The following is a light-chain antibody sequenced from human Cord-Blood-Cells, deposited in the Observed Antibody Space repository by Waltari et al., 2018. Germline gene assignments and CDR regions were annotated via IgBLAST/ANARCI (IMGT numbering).Light chain of an antibody. Sequence: EIVLTQSPGTLSLSPGERATRSCRASQSVSSSYLAWYQQKPGQAPRLLIYGASSRATGIPDRFSGSGSGTDFTLTISRLEPEDFAVYYCQQYGSSPIPFGQGTRLEIK. V-gene: IGKV3-20*01. CDR3: QQYGSSPIP. J-gene: IGKJ5*01. CDR1: QSVSSSY. CDR2: GAS.